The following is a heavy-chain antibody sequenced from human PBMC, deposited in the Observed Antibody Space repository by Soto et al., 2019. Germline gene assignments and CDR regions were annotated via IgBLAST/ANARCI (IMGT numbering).Heavy chain of an antibody. J-gene: IGHJ6*02. CDR2: IIPIFGTA. CDR1: GGTFSSYA. V-gene: IGHV1-69*13. CDR3: ARGEGSIGVVVAFYGMDV. D-gene: IGHD2-15*01. Sequence: SVKVSCKASGGTFSSYAISWVRQAPGQGLEWMGGIIPIFGTANYAQKFQGRVTITADESTSTAYMELSSLRSEDTAVYYCARGEGSIGVVVAFYGMDVWGQGTTVTVSS.